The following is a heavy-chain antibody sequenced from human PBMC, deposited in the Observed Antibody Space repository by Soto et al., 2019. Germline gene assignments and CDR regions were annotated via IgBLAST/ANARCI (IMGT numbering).Heavy chain of an antibody. CDR1: GDSIRSSY. CDR3: ANISAGSTVETRFTVFDX. Sequence: SDTLSLTCTGSGDSIRSSYWTWIRQAPGRGLEWIVYIYHTGTTNYNPSLKSRVAISVDTSKNQLSLRVPSVTAADTAIYVCANISAGSTVETRFTVFDXWGKGTLLTVSX. D-gene: IGHD6-13*01. CDR2: IYHTGTT. V-gene: IGHV4-59*03. J-gene: IGHJ4*02.